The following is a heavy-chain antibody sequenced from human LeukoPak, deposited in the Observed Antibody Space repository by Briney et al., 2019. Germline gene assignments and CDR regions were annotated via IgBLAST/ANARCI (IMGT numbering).Heavy chain of an antibody. Sequence: GGPLRLSCAASEFTFSDYWMTWVRQAPGKGLEWVANVNQDGNNKNYVESVKGRFTISRDNAKNSLYLQMNSLRAEDTAAYYCARILGGDEGADYWGQGTLVTVSS. CDR2: VNQDGNNK. J-gene: IGHJ4*02. V-gene: IGHV3-7*01. CDR3: ARILGGDEGADY. D-gene: IGHD1-26*01. CDR1: EFTFSDYW.